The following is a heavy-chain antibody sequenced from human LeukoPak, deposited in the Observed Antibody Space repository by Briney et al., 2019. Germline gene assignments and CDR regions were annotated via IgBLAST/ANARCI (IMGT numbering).Heavy chain of an antibody. CDR3: ARSDGSYSRIFDY. Sequence: PSQTLSLTCTVSGGSISSGSYYWSWIRQPAGKGLEWIGRIYTSGSTNYNPSLKSRVTISVDTSKNQFSLKLSSVTAADTAVYYCARSDGSYSRIFDYWGQGTLVTVSS. J-gene: IGHJ4*02. CDR2: IYTSGST. V-gene: IGHV4-61*02. CDR1: GGSISSGSYY. D-gene: IGHD1-26*01.